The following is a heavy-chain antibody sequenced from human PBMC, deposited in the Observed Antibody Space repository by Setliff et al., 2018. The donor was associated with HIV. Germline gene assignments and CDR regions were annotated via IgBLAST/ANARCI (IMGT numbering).Heavy chain of an antibody. D-gene: IGHD3-10*01. CDR3: AISGANSVFRH. V-gene: IGHV1-2*02. CDR2: INPRNKET. CDR1: GYSFNDLY. Sequence: ASVKVSCKTSGYSFNDLYIHWVRQAPGQGLQWMGWINPRNKETKYAPRFQGRVTMTRDSSINTGYMELDRLTSDDTATYFCAISGANSVFRHWGPGTRVTVSS. J-gene: IGHJ1*01.